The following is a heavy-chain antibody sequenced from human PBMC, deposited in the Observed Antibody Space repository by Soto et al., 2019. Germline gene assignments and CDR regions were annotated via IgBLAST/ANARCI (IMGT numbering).Heavy chain of an antibody. J-gene: IGHJ4*02. CDR3: ASNSGYSYFDH. V-gene: IGHV1-18*01. CDR1: GYTFTGYG. Sequence: QVQLTQSGTEVKKPGASLKVSCKAYGYTFTGYGMHWVRQAPGQGLEWMGWISAHNGNTNSAQKFQDRVSLTFDTSTSTVYMELTSLRPDDTAVYYCASNSGYSYFDHWGQGARVTVST. D-gene: IGHD2-15*01. CDR2: ISAHNGNT.